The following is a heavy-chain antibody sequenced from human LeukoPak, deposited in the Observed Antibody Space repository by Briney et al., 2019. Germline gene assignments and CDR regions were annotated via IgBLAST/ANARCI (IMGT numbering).Heavy chain of an antibody. D-gene: IGHD1-26*01. V-gene: IGHV3-20*04. CDR2: INWNGGST. CDR1: GFTFDDYG. CDR3: ARDLVGVGATSRSYYFDY. Sequence: PGGSLRLSCAASGFTFDDYGMSWVRQAPGKGLEWVSGINWNGGSTGYVDSVKGRFTISRDNAKNSLYLQMNSLRAEDTALYYCARDLVGVGATSRSYYFDYWGQGTLVTVSS. J-gene: IGHJ4*02.